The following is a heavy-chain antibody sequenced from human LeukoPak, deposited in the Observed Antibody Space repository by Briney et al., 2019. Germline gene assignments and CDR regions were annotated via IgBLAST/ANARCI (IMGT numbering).Heavy chain of an antibody. D-gene: IGHD5-24*01. CDR2: IYYSGST. Sequence: SETLSLTCAVYGGSFSGYYWSWIRQPPGKGLEWIGYIYYSGSTNYNPSLKSRVTISVDTSKNQFSLKLSSVTAADTAVYYCARGWRDGYSVYYFDYWGQGTLVTVSS. V-gene: IGHV4-59*01. CDR3: ARGWRDGYSVYYFDY. CDR1: GGSFSGYY. J-gene: IGHJ4*02.